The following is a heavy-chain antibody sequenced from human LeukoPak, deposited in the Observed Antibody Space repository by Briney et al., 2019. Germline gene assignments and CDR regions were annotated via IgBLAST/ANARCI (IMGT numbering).Heavy chain of an antibody. CDR3: ARVGYYDSSGYRAFGI. Sequence: GGSLRLSCAAYGFTFSSYSMNWVRQAPGKGLEWVSSISSSSSYLYYADSVKGRFTISRDNAKNSLYLQMNSLRAEDTAVYYCARVGYYDSSGYRAFGIWGQGTMVTVSS. V-gene: IGHV3-21*01. CDR2: ISSSSSYL. D-gene: IGHD3-22*01. J-gene: IGHJ3*02. CDR1: GFTFSSYS.